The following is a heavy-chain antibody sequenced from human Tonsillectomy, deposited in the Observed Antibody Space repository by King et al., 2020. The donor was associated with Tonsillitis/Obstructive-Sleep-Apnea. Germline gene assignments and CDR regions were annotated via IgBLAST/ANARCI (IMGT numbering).Heavy chain of an antibody. D-gene: IGHD3-10*01. CDR3: AGDFVRFGELNYYFDY. V-gene: IGHV4-39*07. CDR1: GGSISSSSYY. J-gene: IGHJ4*02. Sequence: QLQLQESGPGLVKPSETLSLTCTVSGGSISSSSYYWGWIRQPPGKGLEWIGSIYYSGSTYYNPSLKSRVTISVDTSKNQFSLKLSSVTAADTAVYYCAGDFVRFGELNYYFDYWGQGTLVTVSS. CDR2: IYYSGST.